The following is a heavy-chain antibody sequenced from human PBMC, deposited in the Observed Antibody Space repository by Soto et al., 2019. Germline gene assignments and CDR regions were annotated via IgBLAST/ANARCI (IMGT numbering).Heavy chain of an antibody. CDR1: GFTFSSYA. CDR2: LSSSGDIT. V-gene: IGHV3-23*01. J-gene: IGHJ4*02. CDR3: AKDRPGYISGRYEFDY. D-gene: IGHD6-19*01. Sequence: VGSLRLSCAASGFTFSSYAMSWVRQAPGKGLEWVSSLSSSGDITHYADSVKGRFTISRDNSQNTLYLQMNSLRPEDTAVYYCAKDRPGYISGRYEFDYWGQGTLVTGSS.